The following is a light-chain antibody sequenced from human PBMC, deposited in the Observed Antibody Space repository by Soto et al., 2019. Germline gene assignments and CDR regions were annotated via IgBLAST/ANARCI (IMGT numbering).Light chain of an antibody. Sequence: QSVRTQPASGSWAALRASPISRTRTSREGGCYNYVSWSQQHPGKATKFMIYDVSNRPSGVSNRFSGSKSGNTASLTISGLQAEDEADYYCSSSTPSNPRQRAFRTGTKVTV. CDR1: SREGGCYNY. J-gene: IGLJ1*01. CDR2: DVS. V-gene: IGLV2-14*01. CDR3: SSSTPSNPRQRA.